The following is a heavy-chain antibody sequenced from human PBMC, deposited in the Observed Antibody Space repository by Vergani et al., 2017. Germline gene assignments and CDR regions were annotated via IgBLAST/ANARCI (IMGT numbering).Heavy chain of an antibody. D-gene: IGHD5-18*01. CDR3: ARVGRYSYGSRFFYY. CDR1: GGSFSGYY. CDR2: INHSGST. Sequence: QVQLQQWGAGLLKPSETLSLTCAVYGGSFSGYYWSWIRQPPGKGLEWIGEINHSGSTNYNPSLKSRVTISVDTSKNQFSLKLSSVPAADTAVYYCARVGRYSYGSRFFYYWGQGTLVTVSS. V-gene: IGHV4-34*01. J-gene: IGHJ4*02.